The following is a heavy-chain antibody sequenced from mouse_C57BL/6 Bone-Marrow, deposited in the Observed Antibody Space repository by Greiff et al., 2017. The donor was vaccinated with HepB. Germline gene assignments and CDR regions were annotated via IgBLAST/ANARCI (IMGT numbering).Heavy chain of an antibody. V-gene: IGHV1-4*01. CDR1: GYTFTSYT. CDR2: INPSSGYT. J-gene: IGHJ2*01. D-gene: IGHD1-1*01. Sequence: QVQLKESGAELARPGASVKMSCKASGYTFTSYTMHWVKQRPGQGLEWIGYINPSSGYTKYNQKFKDKATLTADKSSSTAYMQLSSLTSEDSAVYYCARLRALSTTVVATDDHWGQGTTLTVSS. CDR3: ARLRALSTTVVATDDH.